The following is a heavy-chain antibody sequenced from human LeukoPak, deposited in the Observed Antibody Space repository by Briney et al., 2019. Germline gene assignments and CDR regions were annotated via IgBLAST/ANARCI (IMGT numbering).Heavy chain of an antibody. Sequence: SETLSLTCAVYGGSFSGYYWSWIRQPPGKGLEWIGEINHSGSTNYNPSLESRVTISVDTSKNQFSLKLSSVTAADTAVYYCARGLYDFWSGYYTYYYYGMDVWGQGTTVTVSS. J-gene: IGHJ6*02. CDR2: INHSGST. CDR3: ARGLYDFWSGYYTYYYYGMDV. V-gene: IGHV4-34*01. CDR1: GGSFSGYY. D-gene: IGHD3-3*01.